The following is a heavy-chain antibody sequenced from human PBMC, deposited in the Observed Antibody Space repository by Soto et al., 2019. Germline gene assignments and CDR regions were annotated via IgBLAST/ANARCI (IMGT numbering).Heavy chain of an antibody. CDR1: GFTFSNAW. CDR3: TTVTIKTRIPWFDP. V-gene: IGHV3-15*07. CDR2: IKSKTDGGTT. D-gene: IGHD4-17*01. J-gene: IGHJ5*02. Sequence: EVQLVESGGGLVKPGGSLRLSCAASGFTFSNAWMNWVRQAPGKGLEWVGRIKSKTDGGTTDYAAPVKGRFTISRDDSKNTLYLQMNSPKTEDKAVYYCTTVTIKTRIPWFDPWGEGTLVTVSS.